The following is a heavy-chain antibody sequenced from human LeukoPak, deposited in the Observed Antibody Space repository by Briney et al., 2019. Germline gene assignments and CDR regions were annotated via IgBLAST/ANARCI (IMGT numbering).Heavy chain of an antibody. V-gene: IGHV3-9*01. CDR2: ISWNSGSI. J-gene: IGHJ5*02. Sequence: GGSLRLSCAASGFTFDDYAMHWVRQAPGRGLEWVSGISWNSGSIGYADSVKGRFTISRDNAKNSLYLQMNSLRAEDSALYYCAKVYSSSLPTPNWFDPWGQGTLVTVSS. CDR3: AKVYSSSLPTPNWFDP. CDR1: GFTFDDYA. D-gene: IGHD6-13*01.